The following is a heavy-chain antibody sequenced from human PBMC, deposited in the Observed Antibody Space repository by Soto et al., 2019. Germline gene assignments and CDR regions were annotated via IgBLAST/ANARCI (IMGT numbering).Heavy chain of an antibody. Sequence: EVQMLESGGGLVQPGGSLRLSCAASRFSFSDYVVNWVRQAPGKGLEWVATIGGSGDTYYADSVKGRFTISRDTSRNSVYLQMNSLRAEDTAVYHCARSGQCTPMKCTCFDIWGQGTRVTVSS. CDR3: ARSGQCTPMKCTCFDI. CDR1: RFSFSDYV. D-gene: IGHD2-8*01. V-gene: IGHV3-23*01. J-gene: IGHJ3*02. CDR2: IGGSGDT.